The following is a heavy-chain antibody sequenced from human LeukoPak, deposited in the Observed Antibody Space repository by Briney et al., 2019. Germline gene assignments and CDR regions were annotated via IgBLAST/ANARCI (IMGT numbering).Heavy chain of an antibody. Sequence: SETLSLTCTVSGGSISSGDYYWSWIRQPPGKGLEWIGYIYYSGSTYYNPSLKSRVTISVDTSKNQFSLKLSSVTAADTAVYYCAKKNLYYYDSSGYYPGGRGTLVTVSS. CDR3: AKKNLYYYDSSGYYP. V-gene: IGHV4-30-4*08. CDR2: IYYSGST. J-gene: IGHJ4*02. D-gene: IGHD3-22*01. CDR1: GGSISSGDYY.